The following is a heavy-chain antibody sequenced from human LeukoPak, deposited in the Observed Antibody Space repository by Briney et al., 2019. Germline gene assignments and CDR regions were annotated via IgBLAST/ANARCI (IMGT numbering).Heavy chain of an antibody. D-gene: IGHD1-26*01. CDR3: AREVGATPFDY. CDR1: GFTFSTYA. J-gene: IGHJ4*02. V-gene: IGHV3-7*01. Sequence: GGSLRLSCAASGFTFSTYAVNWVRQAPGKGLEWVANIKQDGSEKYYVDSVKGRFTISRDNAKNSLYLQMNSLRAEDTAVYYCAREVGATPFDYWGQGTLVTVSS. CDR2: IKQDGSEK.